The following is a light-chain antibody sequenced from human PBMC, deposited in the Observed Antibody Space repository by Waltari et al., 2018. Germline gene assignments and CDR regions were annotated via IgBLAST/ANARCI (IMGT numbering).Light chain of an antibody. Sequence: DIVFAQSPGTLSLSPGERATLSCRASQTVTSNYLSWYQQKPGQAPRLLIFGASSRATGIPDRFSGSGSGTDFTLTITRLEPEDFAVYYCQQYASSRTFGQGTRVEIK. J-gene: IGKJ1*01. V-gene: IGKV3-20*01. CDR3: QQYASSRT. CDR2: GAS. CDR1: QTVTSNY.